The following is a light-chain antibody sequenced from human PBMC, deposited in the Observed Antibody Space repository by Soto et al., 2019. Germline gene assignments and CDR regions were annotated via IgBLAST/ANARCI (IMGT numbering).Light chain of an antibody. Sequence: EIVMTQSPATLSVSPGERATLSCRASQSVSSDLAWYQQKPGQAPRLLIYAASSRATGIPARFSGSGSGTEFTLTISSLQPEDFAVYYCQRYNSWPPTFGPGTKVDIK. V-gene: IGKV3-15*01. CDR1: QSVSSD. J-gene: IGKJ3*01. CDR2: AAS. CDR3: QRYNSWPPT.